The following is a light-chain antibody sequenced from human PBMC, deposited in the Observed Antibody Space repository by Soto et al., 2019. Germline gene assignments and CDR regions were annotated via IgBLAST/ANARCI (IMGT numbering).Light chain of an antibody. CDR2: KAS. CDR3: QQYGSSGT. V-gene: IGKV1-5*03. Sequence: DVQMTQSPSTLSGSVRDRVTTTCRASQTISSWLAWYQQKPGKAPKLLIYKASTLKSGVPSRFSGSGSGTDFTLTISRLEPEDFAVYYCQQYGSSGTFGQGTKVDIK. J-gene: IGKJ1*01. CDR1: QTISSW.